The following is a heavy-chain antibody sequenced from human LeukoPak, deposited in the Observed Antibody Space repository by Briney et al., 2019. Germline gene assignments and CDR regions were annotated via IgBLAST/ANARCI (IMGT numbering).Heavy chain of an antibody. Sequence: GASVKVSCKASDYTFTSYGISWVRQDPGQGLEWMGWISAYNGNTNYAQKLQGRVTMTTDTSTSTAYMELRSLRSDDTAVYYCARDKGWLGGGWFDPWGQGTLVTVSS. D-gene: IGHD6-19*01. CDR3: ARDKGWLGGGWFDP. CDR1: DYTFTSYG. V-gene: IGHV1-18*01. J-gene: IGHJ5*02. CDR2: ISAYNGNT.